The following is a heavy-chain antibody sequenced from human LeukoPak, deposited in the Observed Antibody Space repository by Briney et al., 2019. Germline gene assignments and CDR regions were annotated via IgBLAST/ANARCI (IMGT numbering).Heavy chain of an antibody. CDR1: GGSITSDY. CDR3: SRGGANDL. Sequence: SETLSLTCTVSGGSITSDYWSWIRQPAGKGLEWIGRIFTSGGSTYNPSLKSRVTMSLDTSKNQFSLKLSSVTAADTAVYFCSRGGANDLWGQGTLVTVSS. CDR2: IFTSGGS. J-gene: IGHJ5*02. V-gene: IGHV4-4*07. D-gene: IGHD4/OR15-4a*01.